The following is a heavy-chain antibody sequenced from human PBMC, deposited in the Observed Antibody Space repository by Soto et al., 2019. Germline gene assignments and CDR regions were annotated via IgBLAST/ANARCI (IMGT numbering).Heavy chain of an antibody. CDR2: ISGSGIDI. V-gene: IGHV3-21*01. CDR1: GFAFYYYN. D-gene: IGHD4-4*01. J-gene: IGHJ4*01. Sequence: PGGSLRLSCAASGFAFYYYNMNWVRQAPGRGLEWVSSISGSGIDIHFTDSVKGRFTSSRDNAKTSLYLQMDSLRPEDTAIYYCAREGVTHYTDYSFDLWGHGALVTVSS. CDR3: AREGVTHYTDYSFDL.